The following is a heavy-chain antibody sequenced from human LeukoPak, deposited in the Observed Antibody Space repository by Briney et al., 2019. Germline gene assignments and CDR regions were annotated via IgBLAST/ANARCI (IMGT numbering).Heavy chain of an antibody. CDR1: GGSISSYY. Sequence: SETLSLTCSVSGGSISSYYWSWIRQPPGKGLEWIGYIYYNEKNNNTYYNPSLKSRVTIAIDTSNNQFALRLSSVTAADTAIYYCAREKAAVGTNWGDYFDSWGQGTLVTVSS. J-gene: IGHJ4*02. CDR2: IYYNEKNNNT. CDR3: AREKAAVGTNWGDYFDS. V-gene: IGHV4-59*01. D-gene: IGHD6-13*01.